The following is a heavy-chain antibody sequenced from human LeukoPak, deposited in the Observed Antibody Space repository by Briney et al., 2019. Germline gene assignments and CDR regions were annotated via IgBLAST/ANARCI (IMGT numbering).Heavy chain of an antibody. Sequence: PSETLSLTCTVSGGSISSGDYYWSWIRQPPGKGLEWIGYIYYSGSTYYNPSLKSRVTISVDTSKNQFSLKQSSVTAADTAVYYCARERESYYYGSGSYGPGPFDPWGQGTLVTVSS. J-gene: IGHJ5*02. V-gene: IGHV4-30-4*01. D-gene: IGHD3-10*01. CDR3: ARERESYYYGSGSYGPGPFDP. CDR1: GGSISSGDYY. CDR2: IYYSGST.